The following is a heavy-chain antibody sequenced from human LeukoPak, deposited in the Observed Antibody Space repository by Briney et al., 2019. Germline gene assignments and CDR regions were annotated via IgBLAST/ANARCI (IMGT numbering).Heavy chain of an antibody. D-gene: IGHD3-16*01. CDR1: GYTFTSFG. V-gene: IGHV1-18*01. CDR3: ARAEVWGSHYWFDP. Sequence: GASVKVSCKASGYTFTSFGISWVRQAPGQGLEWMGWISAYNGITNYAQKLQGRVTMTTDTSTSTAYMELRSLRSDDTAVYYCARAEVWGSHYWFDPWGQGTLVTVSS. J-gene: IGHJ5*02. CDR2: ISAYNGIT.